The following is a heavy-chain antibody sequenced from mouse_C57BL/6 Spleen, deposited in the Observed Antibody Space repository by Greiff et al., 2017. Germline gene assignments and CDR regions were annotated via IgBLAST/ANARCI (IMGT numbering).Heavy chain of an antibody. CDR2: IRSGGDYI. CDR3: TRVMDYCSIPLYARDY. J-gene: IGHJ4*01. D-gene: IGHD1-1*01. Sequence: EVQRVESGAGLVKPGGSLKLSCAASGYTFSSYAMSWVRQTPEKRLEWVAHIRSGGDYIYYADTVKGRFTITRDTARNTLYLQMSSLKSEDTAMYDCTRVMDYCSIPLYARDYWGQGTSVTVSS. CDR1: GYTFSSYA. V-gene: IGHV5-9-1*02.